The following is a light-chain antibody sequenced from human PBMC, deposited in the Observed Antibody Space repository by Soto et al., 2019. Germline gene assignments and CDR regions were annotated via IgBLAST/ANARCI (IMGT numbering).Light chain of an antibody. J-gene: IGKJ5*01. CDR3: QQFNNWPPIT. CDR2: SAS. V-gene: IGKV3-15*01. Sequence: EIVMTQSPATLSESPGERATLSCTASQSVNNNVAWYQQKPGHTPRLLIYSASIGATGTPARFSGSGSGTEFTLTISSLQSEDFAVYYCQQFNNWPPITFGQGTRLEIK. CDR1: QSVNNN.